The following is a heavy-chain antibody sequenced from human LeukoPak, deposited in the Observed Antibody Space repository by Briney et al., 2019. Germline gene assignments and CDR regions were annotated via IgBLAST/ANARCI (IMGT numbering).Heavy chain of an antibody. D-gene: IGHD3-3*01. CDR3: ARVWSAFDV. J-gene: IGHJ3*01. Sequence: GGSLRLSCAASGFTFSSYGMHWVRQAPGKGLEWVAHIKQDGSEKNYVDSVEGRFTISRDNAKNSVYLQMNSLRAEDTAVYYCARVWSAFDVWGQGTMVTVSS. V-gene: IGHV3-7*04. CDR2: IKQDGSEK. CDR1: GFTFSSYG.